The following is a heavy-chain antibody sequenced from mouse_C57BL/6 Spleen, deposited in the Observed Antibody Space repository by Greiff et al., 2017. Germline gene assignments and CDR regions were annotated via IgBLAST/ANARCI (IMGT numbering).Heavy chain of an antibody. CDR1: GYTFTEYT. CDR3: ARHEDKYYYGSSYYFDY. CDR2: FYPGSGSI. V-gene: IGHV1-62-2*01. D-gene: IGHD1-1*01. Sequence: VQRVESGAELVKPGASVKLSCKASGYTFTEYTIHWVKQRSGQGLEWIGWFYPGSGSIKYNEKFKDKATLTADKSSSTVYMELSRLTSEDSAVYFCARHEDKYYYGSSYYFDYWGQGTTLTVSS. J-gene: IGHJ2*01.